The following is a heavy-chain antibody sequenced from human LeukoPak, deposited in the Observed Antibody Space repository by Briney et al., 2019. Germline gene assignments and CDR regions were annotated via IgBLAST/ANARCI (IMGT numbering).Heavy chain of an antibody. CDR3: ARGRDCSSTSCYPGGNWFDP. D-gene: IGHD2-2*01. Sequence: SETLSLTCAVYGGSFSGYYWSWIRQPPGKGLEWIGEINHSGSTNYNPSLKSRVTISVDTSKNQFSLKLSSVTAADTAVYYCARGRDCSSTSCYPGGNWFDPWGQGTLVTVSS. V-gene: IGHV4-34*01. CDR2: INHSGST. CDR1: GGSFSGYY. J-gene: IGHJ5*02.